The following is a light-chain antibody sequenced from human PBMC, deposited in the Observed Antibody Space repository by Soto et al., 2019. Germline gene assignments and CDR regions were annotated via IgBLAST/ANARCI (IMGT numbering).Light chain of an antibody. CDR1: SSDVGADNY. CDR2: ELT. V-gene: IGLV2-14*03. Sequence: QSALTQPASVSGSPGQSITISCTGTSSDVGADNYVCWYQQHPDNAPKLIIYELTNRPSGVSNRFSGSKSGNTASLTISGLQAEDEADYYCSSYSTTSTLVVFGGGTKLTGL. J-gene: IGLJ3*02. CDR3: SSYSTTSTLVV.